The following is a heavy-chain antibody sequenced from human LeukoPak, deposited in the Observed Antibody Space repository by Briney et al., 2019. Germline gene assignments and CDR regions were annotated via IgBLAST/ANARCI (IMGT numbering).Heavy chain of an antibody. CDR2: IYYSGST. J-gene: IGHJ5*02. V-gene: IGHV4-59*01. D-gene: IGHD6-19*01. Sequence: PSETLSLTCTVSGGSISTYSWTWIRQPPGKGLEWIGNIYYSGSTNYNPSLKSRVTISVGTSKNQFSLKVSSVTAADTAVYYCARAHSSGWPHMFDPWGQGTLVTVSS. CDR3: ARAHSSGWPHMFDP. CDR1: GGSISTYS.